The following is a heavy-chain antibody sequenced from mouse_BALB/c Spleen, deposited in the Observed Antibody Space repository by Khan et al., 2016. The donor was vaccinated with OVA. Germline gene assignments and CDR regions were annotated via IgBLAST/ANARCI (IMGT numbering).Heavy chain of an antibody. CDR1: GYTFTNYG. CDR3: ARGGERAMDY. J-gene: IGHJ4*01. V-gene: IGHV9-1*02. D-gene: IGHD2-13*01. Sequence: QIQLVQSGPELKKPGETVKISCKASGYTFTNYGMNWVKQAPGKGLKWMGWINTYTGEPTYADDFKGRFAFSLETSASTAYLQSNNLKNEDMATYFWARGGERAMDYWGQGTSVTVSS. CDR2: INTYTGEP.